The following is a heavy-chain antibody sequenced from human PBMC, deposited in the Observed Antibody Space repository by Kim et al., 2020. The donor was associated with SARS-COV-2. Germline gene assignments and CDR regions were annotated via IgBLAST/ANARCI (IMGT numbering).Heavy chain of an antibody. CDR1: GFTFSTYA. CDR3: ARGQGYYGSGSYHY. CDR2: ISGSGGST. D-gene: IGHD3-10*01. Sequence: GGSLRLSCAASGFTFSTYAMNWVRQAPGKGLEWVSAISGSGGSTYYADSVKGRFTISTDNTKDTLFLQMNSLRAEDTAVYYCARGQGYYGSGSYHYWGQGTLVTVSS. J-gene: IGHJ4*02. V-gene: IGHV3-23*01.